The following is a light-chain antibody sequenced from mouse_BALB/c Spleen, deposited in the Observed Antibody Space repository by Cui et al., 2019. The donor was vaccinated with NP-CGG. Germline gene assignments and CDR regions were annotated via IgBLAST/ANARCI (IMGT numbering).Light chain of an antibody. CDR3: ALWYSNHWV. CDR1: TGAVIISNY. V-gene: IGLV1*01. CDR2: GTN. Sequence: QAVVTQESALTTSPGETVTLTCRSSTGAVIISNYANWVQEKPDHLFTGLIGGTNNRAPGVPARFSGSLIGDKAALTITGAQTEDEATYFCALWYSNHWVFGGGTKLTVL. J-gene: IGLJ1*01.